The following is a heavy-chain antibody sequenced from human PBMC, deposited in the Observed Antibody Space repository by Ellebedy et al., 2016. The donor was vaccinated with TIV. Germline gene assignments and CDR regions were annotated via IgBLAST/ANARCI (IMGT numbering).Heavy chain of an antibody. CDR2: IYYSGST. CDR1: GGSISSKSHY. Sequence: SETLSLXXTVSGGSISSKSHYWGWIRQPPGKGLEWIGSIYYSGSTNYNPSLKSRVTISVDTSKNQFSLKLTSVTAADTAVYYCARAIIAPRPYYFDSWGQGALVTVSS. V-gene: IGHV4-39*01. D-gene: IGHD6-6*01. CDR3: ARAIIAPRPYYFDS. J-gene: IGHJ4*02.